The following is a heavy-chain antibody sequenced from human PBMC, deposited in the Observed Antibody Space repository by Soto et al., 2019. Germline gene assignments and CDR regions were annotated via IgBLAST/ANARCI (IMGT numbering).Heavy chain of an antibody. D-gene: IGHD2-15*01. V-gene: IGHV1-2*02. CDR2: INPNSGGT. J-gene: IGHJ4*02. Sequence: ASVKVSCKASGYTFTAYSLHWVRQAPGQGLEWMGWINPNSGGTNYAQKFQGRVTMTRDTSINTAHMELSRLTSDDTAVDYCARRGYCSGGSCLYYFDYWGQGALVTVS. CDR1: GYTFTAYS. CDR3: ARRGYCSGGSCLYYFDY.